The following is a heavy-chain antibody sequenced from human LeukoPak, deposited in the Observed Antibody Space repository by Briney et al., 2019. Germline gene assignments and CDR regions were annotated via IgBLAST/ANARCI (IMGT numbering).Heavy chain of an antibody. V-gene: IGHV1-18*04. CDR1: GYTFTSYG. D-gene: IGHD2-2*02. CDR3: ATLYPQDDY. CDR2: ISGYNGNT. J-gene: IGHJ4*02. Sequence: ASVKVSCKASGYTFTSYGISWVRQAPGQGLEWMGWISGYNGNTDYAQKLQGRVTMTTDTFSSTAHMELRSLRSDDTAVYYCATLYPQDDYWGQGTLVTVSS.